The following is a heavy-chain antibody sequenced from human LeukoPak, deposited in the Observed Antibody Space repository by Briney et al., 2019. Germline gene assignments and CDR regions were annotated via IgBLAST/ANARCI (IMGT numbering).Heavy chain of an antibody. J-gene: IGHJ2*01. CDR1: GYSISSGYY. D-gene: IGHD3-9*01. V-gene: IGHV4-38-2*02. Sequence: NPSETLSLTCTVSGYSISSGYYWGWIRQPPGKGLEWIGSIYHSGGTSYNPSLKSRVTISVDTSKNQFSLKLSSVTAADTAVYYCARDRPSPRNYDILTGYYTGWYFDLWGCGTLVTVSS. CDR3: ARDRPSPRNYDILTGYYTGWYFDL. CDR2: IYHSGGT.